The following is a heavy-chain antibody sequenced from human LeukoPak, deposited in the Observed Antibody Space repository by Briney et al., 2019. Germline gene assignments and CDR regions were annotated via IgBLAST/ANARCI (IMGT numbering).Heavy chain of an antibody. CDR1: GPTFTGYY. V-gene: IGHV1-2*02. J-gene: IGHJ4*02. CDR3: ARDRRIAVAGTGMDY. Sequence: PSVKVSCKASGPTFTGYYTHWVPQPPGQGLDWMGWIHPNSAGTNYAQKFQRRVTMTRDTTISTAYMKLSGLRSDDTAVYYCARDRRIAVAGTGMDYWGQGTLVTVSS. CDR2: IHPNSAGT. D-gene: IGHD6-19*01.